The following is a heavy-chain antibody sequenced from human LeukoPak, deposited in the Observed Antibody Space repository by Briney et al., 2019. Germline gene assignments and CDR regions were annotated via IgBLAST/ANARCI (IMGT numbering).Heavy chain of an antibody. J-gene: IGHJ5*02. Sequence: PSETLSLTCAVYGGSLSGYYWSWIRQPPGKGLEWIGEINHSGNTNYNPSLKSRVTMSVDTSKNHFYLKLSSVTAADTAVYYCARLTRWVAAVGMGWFDPWGQGILVSVSS. CDR1: GGSLSGYY. CDR3: ARLTRWVAAVGMGWFDP. V-gene: IGHV4-34*01. CDR2: INHSGNT. D-gene: IGHD6-13*01.